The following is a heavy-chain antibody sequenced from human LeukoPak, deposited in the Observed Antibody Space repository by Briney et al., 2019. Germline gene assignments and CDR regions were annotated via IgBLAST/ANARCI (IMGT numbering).Heavy chain of an antibody. D-gene: IGHD5-12*01. CDR3: AKERRGYSGYDARHPYGMDV. CDR2: ISYDGSNK. V-gene: IGHV3-30-3*01. Sequence: GGSLRLSCAASGFTFSSYAMHWVRQAPGKGLEWVAVISYDGSNKYYADSVKGRFTISRDNSKNTLYLQMNSLRAEDTAVYYCAKERRGYSGYDARHPYGMDVWGQGTTVTVSS. CDR1: GFTFSSYA. J-gene: IGHJ6*02.